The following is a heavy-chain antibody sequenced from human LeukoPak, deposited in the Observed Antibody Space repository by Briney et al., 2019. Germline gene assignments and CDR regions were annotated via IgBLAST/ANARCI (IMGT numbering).Heavy chain of an antibody. CDR2: IYTSGST. CDR3: ARDPEGYSSGSNFDY. Sequence: ETLSLTCTVPGGSISSYYWSWIRQPAGKGLEWIGRIYTSGSTNYNPSLKSRVTMSVDTSKNQFSLKLSSVTAADTAVYYCARDPEGYSSGSNFDYWGQGTLVTVSS. J-gene: IGHJ4*02. V-gene: IGHV4-4*07. D-gene: IGHD6-19*01. CDR1: GGSISSYY.